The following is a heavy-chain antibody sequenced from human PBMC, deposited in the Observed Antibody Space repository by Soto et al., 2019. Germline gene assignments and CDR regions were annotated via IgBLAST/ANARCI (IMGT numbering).Heavy chain of an antibody. CDR2: ISAYNGDT. Sequence: VSVKVSCKASGYTFTSYDISWVRQAPGQGLEWMGWISAYNGDTNYVQKFQGRVTMTTDTSTGTAYMELGSLRSDDTAVYYCARRGSGLVDFWGQGTLVTVSS. J-gene: IGHJ4*02. CDR3: ARRGSGLVDF. D-gene: IGHD6-19*01. CDR1: GYTFTSYD. V-gene: IGHV1-18*04.